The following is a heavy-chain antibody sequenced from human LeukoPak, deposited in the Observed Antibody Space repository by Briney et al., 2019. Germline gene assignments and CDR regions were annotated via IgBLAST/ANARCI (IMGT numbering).Heavy chain of an antibody. CDR3: ARHYYGSGSYYFDY. CDR2: IYPGDSDT. V-gene: IGHV5-51*01. D-gene: IGHD3-10*01. Sequence: GESPKISCQGSGYRFTNYWIGWVRQMPGKGLEWMGLIYPGDSDTRYSPSFQGQVTISADKSISTAYLQWSSLKASDTAMYYCARHYYGSGSYYFDYWGQGTLVTVSS. J-gene: IGHJ4*02. CDR1: GYRFTNYW.